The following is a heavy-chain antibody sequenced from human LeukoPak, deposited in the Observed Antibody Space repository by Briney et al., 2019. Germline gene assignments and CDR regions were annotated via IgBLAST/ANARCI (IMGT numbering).Heavy chain of an antibody. D-gene: IGHD4-11*01. CDR3: ATDDYRGLGY. CDR1: GITFSNYW. CDR2: IIQDGSST. J-gene: IGHJ4*02. Sequence: GGSLRLSYAASGITFSNYWMHWVRQAPGKGLVWVSHIIQDGSSTFYADSVKGRFTISRDNAKNTLYLQMNGLRAEDTAVYYCATDDYRGLGYWGQGTLVTVSS. V-gene: IGHV3-74*01.